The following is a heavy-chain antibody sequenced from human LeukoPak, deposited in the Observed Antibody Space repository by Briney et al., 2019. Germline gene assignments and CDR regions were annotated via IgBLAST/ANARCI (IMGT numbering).Heavy chain of an antibody. CDR3: ARVFPDFDQLYYYYGMDV. CDR2: IYTSGST. CDR1: GGSISSYY. J-gene: IGHJ6*02. Sequence: PSETLSLTCTVSGGSISSYYWSWIRQPAGKGLEWIGRIYTSGSTNYNPSLKSRVTMSVDTSKNQFSLKLSSVTAADTAVYYCARVFPDFDQLYYYYGMDVWGQGATVTVSS. D-gene: IGHD3-3*01. V-gene: IGHV4-4*07.